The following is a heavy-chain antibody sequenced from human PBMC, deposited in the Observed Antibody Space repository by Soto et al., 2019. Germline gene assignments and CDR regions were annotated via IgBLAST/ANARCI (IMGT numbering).Heavy chain of an antibody. V-gene: IGHV3-15*01. CDR2: IRSQIDGGTT. CDR3: TTVAYGEYVSDY. D-gene: IGHD4-17*01. Sequence: EVELVESGGVLVEPGGSLRLSCAASRFAFTNAWMTWVRQAPGKALEWIGRIRSQIDGGTTDYAGPVKGRFTISRDDSKNTLYLQMKSLKLEDTAVYYCTTVAYGEYVSDYWGQGTLVTVSS. J-gene: IGHJ4*02. CDR1: RFAFTNAW.